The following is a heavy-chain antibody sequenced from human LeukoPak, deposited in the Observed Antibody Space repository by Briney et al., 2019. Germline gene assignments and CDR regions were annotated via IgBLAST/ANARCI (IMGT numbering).Heavy chain of an antibody. CDR1: GFTFSAYA. V-gene: IGHV3-30*18. CDR2: ISYDGSNK. Sequence: GGSLRLSCAASGFTFSAYAITWVRQAPGKGLEWVAVISYDGSNKYYADSVKGRFTISRDNSKNTLYLQMNSLRAEDTAVYYCAKGGTVVVNEVDYWGQGTLVTVSS. J-gene: IGHJ4*02. D-gene: IGHD3-22*01. CDR3: AKGGTVVVNEVDY.